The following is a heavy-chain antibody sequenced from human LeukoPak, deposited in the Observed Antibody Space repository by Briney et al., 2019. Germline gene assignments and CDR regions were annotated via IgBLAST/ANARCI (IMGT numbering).Heavy chain of an antibody. Sequence: GGSLRLSCAASGFTFSSYSMNWVRQAPGKGLEWVSSISSSSSYIYYADSVKGRFTISRDNARNSLYLQMNSLRAEDTAVYYCARGSSAAMENWGQGTLVTVSS. J-gene: IGHJ4*02. CDR2: ISSSSSYI. CDR1: GFTFSSYS. D-gene: IGHD5-18*01. CDR3: ARGSSAAMEN. V-gene: IGHV3-21*01.